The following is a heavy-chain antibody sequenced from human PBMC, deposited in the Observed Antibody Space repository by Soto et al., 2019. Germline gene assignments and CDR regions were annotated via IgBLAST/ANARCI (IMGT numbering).Heavy chain of an antibody. J-gene: IGHJ6*02. V-gene: IGHV5-51*01. D-gene: IGHD6-13*01. CDR3: ARHRSWAYGMDV. CDR2: INPGDSDT. CDR1: GYNFITNW. Sequence: PGESLKISCKGSGYNFITNWIGWVRQMPGKGLEWMGIINPGDSDTRYSPAFRGQVTISADKSISTAYLQWSALKASDTAMYYCARHRSWAYGMDVWGQGTTVTVSS.